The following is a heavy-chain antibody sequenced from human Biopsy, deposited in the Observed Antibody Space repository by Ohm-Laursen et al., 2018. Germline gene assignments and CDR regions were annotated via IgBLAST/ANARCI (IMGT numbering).Heavy chain of an antibody. Sequence: SDTLSLTCSVSGGSMTGYEWSWLRLAPGKGLEWIGYIYYSGGTKYNPSLASRVTFSVDMSKSQFSLKLYSVTAADTAVYYCARVEAGTYDALDIWGQGALVAVSA. J-gene: IGHJ3*02. V-gene: IGHV4-59*07. D-gene: IGHD1-26*01. CDR3: ARVEAGTYDALDI. CDR1: GGSMTGYE. CDR2: IYYSGGT.